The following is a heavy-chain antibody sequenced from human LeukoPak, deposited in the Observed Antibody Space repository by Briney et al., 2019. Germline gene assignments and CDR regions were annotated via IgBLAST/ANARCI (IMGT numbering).Heavy chain of an antibody. CDR1: GGSISSSSYY. Sequence: ASETLSLTCTVSGGSISSSSYYWGWIRQPPGKGLEWIGSIYHSGSTYYNPSLKSRVTISVDTSKNQFSLKLSSVTAADTAVYYCARGGYANNWSLWPYWGQGTLVTVSS. CDR3: ARGGYANNWSLWPY. CDR2: IYHSGST. D-gene: IGHD1-1*01. J-gene: IGHJ4*02. V-gene: IGHV4-39*07.